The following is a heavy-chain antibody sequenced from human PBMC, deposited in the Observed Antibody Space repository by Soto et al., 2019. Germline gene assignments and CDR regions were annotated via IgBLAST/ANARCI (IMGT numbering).Heavy chain of an antibody. J-gene: IGHJ3*02. V-gene: IGHV1-46*01. CDR2: INPSVGST. Sequence: VNVSWRASGYAYTRYYMHLLRQNPGQGLEWIGIINPSVGSTSHAQKFHGRVTMTRDTSTSTVYMELSSLRSEDTAVYYCARALGFGPPLPGYCSGGSCYGAFDIWGQGTMATVSS. CDR3: ARALGFGPPLPGYCSGGSCYGAFDI. CDR1: GYAYTRYY. D-gene: IGHD2-15*01.